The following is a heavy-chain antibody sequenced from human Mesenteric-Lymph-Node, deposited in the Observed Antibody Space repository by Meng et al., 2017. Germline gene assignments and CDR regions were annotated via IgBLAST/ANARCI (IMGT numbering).Heavy chain of an antibody. CDR1: GFTFSNAW. CDR2: IKSKTDGGTT. V-gene: IGHV3-15*01. D-gene: IGHD3-10*01. Sequence: GGSLRLSCAASGFTFSNAWMSWVRQAPGKGLEWVGRIKSKTDGGTTDYAAPVKGRFTISRDDSKNTLYLQMNSLKTEDTAVYYCTTEERGSGSYLKDYWGQGTLVTVSS. J-gene: IGHJ4*02. CDR3: TTEERGSGSYLKDY.